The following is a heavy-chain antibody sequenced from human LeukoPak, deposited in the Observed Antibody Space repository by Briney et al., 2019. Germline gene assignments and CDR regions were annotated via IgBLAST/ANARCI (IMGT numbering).Heavy chain of an antibody. V-gene: IGHV1-46*01. CDR2: INPSGGST. J-gene: IGHJ4*02. CDR3: ARDSSPLQDIVLMVYASPGTFDY. Sequence: GASVKASCKASGYTFTSYYMHWVRQAPGQGLEWMGIINPSGGSTSYAQKFQGRVTMTRDTSTSTVYMELSSLRSEDTAVYYCARDSSPLQDIVLMVYASPGTFDYWGQGTLVTVSS. D-gene: IGHD2-8*01. CDR1: GYTFTSYY.